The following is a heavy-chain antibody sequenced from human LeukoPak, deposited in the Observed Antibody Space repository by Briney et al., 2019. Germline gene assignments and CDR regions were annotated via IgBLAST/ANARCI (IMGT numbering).Heavy chain of an antibody. V-gene: IGHV4-61*01. J-gene: IGHJ5*02. Sequence: SETLSLTCTVSGASVSSGSHYWNWIRQSPGRGLEWIGHIYYRGTTNYTPSLKSRVTISVDTSMNQFSLRLSSVTAADTAVYYCASPRSYYDSSGYYISWGQGTLVTVSS. CDR1: GASVSSGSHY. CDR3: ASPRSYYDSSGYYIS. CDR2: IYYRGTT. D-gene: IGHD3-22*01.